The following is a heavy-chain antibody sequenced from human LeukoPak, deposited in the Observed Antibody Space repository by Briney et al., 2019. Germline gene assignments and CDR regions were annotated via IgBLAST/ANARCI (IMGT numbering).Heavy chain of an antibody. D-gene: IGHD4-17*01. CDR3: ARGPDMTTVTPTNYYYYAMDV. CDR1: GGSFSGYY. Sequence: PSETLSLTCAVYGGSFSGYYWSWIRQPPGKGLDWIGEINHSGSTNYNPSLESRVTISVDTSKNQFSLKLSSVTAADTAVYYCARGPDMTTVTPTNYYYYAMDVWGQGTTVTVSS. CDR2: INHSGST. V-gene: IGHV4-34*01. J-gene: IGHJ6*02.